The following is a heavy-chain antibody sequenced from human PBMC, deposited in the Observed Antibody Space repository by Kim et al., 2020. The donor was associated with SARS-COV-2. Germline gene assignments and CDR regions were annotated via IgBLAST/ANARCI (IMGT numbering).Heavy chain of an antibody. J-gene: IGHJ6*03. Sequence: YAQKFQGWVTMTRDTSISTAYMELSRLRSDDTAVYYCARGGGAAHYYMDVWGKGTTVTVSS. V-gene: IGHV1-2*04. D-gene: IGHD3-16*01. CDR3: ARGGGAAHYYMDV.